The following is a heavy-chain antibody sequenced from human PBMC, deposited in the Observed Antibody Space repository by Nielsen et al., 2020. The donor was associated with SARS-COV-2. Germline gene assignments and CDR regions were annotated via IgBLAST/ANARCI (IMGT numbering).Heavy chain of an antibody. Sequence: ESLKISCAASGFSFSDYYMSWIRQPPGKGLEWIGNIYYNGRTNYNPSLKSRVTISVDTSKNQFSLKLSSVTAADTAVYYCARHLYGSGSQPLDNWDQGTLVTVSS. V-gene: IGHV4-59*08. CDR2: IYYNGRT. D-gene: IGHD3-10*01. CDR3: ARHLYGSGSQPLDN. CDR1: GFSFSDYY. J-gene: IGHJ4*02.